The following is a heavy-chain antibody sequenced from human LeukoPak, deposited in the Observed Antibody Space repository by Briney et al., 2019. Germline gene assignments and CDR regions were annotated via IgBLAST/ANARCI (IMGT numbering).Heavy chain of an antibody. V-gene: IGHV1-69*05. CDR2: IIPIFGTA. Sequence: GSSVKVSCKASGGTFSSYAISWVRQAPGQGLEWMGGIIPIFGTANYAQKFQGRVTITTDESTSTAYMELSSLRSEDTAVYYCASRGPIAAQPGAFDIWGQGTMVTVSS. D-gene: IGHD6-13*01. J-gene: IGHJ3*02. CDR3: ASRGPIAAQPGAFDI. CDR1: GGTFSSYA.